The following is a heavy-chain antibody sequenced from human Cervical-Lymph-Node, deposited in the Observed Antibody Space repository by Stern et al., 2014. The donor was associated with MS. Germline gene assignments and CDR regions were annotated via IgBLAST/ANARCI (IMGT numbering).Heavy chain of an antibody. J-gene: IGHJ3*02. Sequence: QLQLQESGPGLVKPSQTLSLTCTVSGGSISSGGYYWSWIRQHPGKGLEWIGYIYYSGSTYYNPSLKSRVTISVDTSKNQFSLKLSSVTAADTAVYYCARGPYGSGSYVDAFDIWGQGTMVTVSS. D-gene: IGHD3-10*01. CDR3: ARGPYGSGSYVDAFDI. V-gene: IGHV4-31*03. CDR1: GGSISSGGYY. CDR2: IYYSGST.